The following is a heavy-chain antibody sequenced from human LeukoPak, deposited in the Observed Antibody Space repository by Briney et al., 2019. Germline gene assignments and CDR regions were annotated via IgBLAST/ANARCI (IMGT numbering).Heavy chain of an antibody. CDR3: ARDKNTMGIDY. Sequence: PGGSLRLSCAASGFTLSTYWMSWVRQAPGKGLEWVANINEDGSEEYYVDSVKGRFTISRDNAKNSLYLQMNSLRAADTAVYYCARDKNTMGIDYWGQGSLVIVSS. D-gene: IGHD3-10*01. CDR2: INEDGSEE. V-gene: IGHV3-7*01. CDR1: GFTLSTYW. J-gene: IGHJ4*02.